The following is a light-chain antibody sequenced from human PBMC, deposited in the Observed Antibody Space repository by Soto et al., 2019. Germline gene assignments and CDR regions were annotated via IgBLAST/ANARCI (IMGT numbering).Light chain of an antibody. V-gene: IGKV3-20*01. CDR3: QQYGSSGT. J-gene: IGKJ1*01. CDR1: QSVTSNY. CDR2: GAS. Sequence: EIVLTQSPGTLSLSPGERATLSCRASQSVTSNYLAWYQQRPGQPPRLLIYGASTRATGVPARFSGTGSGTEFTLTISRLEPEDFAVYYCQQYGSSGTFGQGTKVDIK.